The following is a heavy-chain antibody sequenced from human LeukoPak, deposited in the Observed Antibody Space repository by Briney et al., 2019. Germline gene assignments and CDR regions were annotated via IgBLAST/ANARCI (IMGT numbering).Heavy chain of an antibody. Sequence: ASVKVSCKASGYTFTNYGISWVRQAPGQGLEWMGWISIYNGNTDYAQKLRGRVTMTTDTSTSTAYMELRSLRSDDTAVYYCARDRGTGYSGSYLDFDYWGQGTLVTVSS. CDR1: GYTFTNYG. J-gene: IGHJ4*02. V-gene: IGHV1-18*01. D-gene: IGHD1-26*01. CDR2: ISIYNGNT. CDR3: ARDRGTGYSGSYLDFDY.